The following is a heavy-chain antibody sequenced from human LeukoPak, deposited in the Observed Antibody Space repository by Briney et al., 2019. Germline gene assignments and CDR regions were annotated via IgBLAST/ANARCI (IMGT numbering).Heavy chain of an antibody. CDR1: GFTFSCYT. J-gene: IGHJ4*02. Sequence: PGGSLRLSCAASGFTFSCYTMHWVRQAPGKGLEYVSAISSNGGSTYYADSVKGRFTISRDNSKNTLYLQMSSLRAEDTAVYYCVKDGAAAGTLFLFGYWGQGTLVTVSS. CDR3: VKDGAAAGTLFLFGY. D-gene: IGHD6-13*01. V-gene: IGHV3-64D*09. CDR2: ISSNGGST.